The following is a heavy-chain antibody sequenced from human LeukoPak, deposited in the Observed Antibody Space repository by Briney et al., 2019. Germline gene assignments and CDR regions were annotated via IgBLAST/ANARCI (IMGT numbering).Heavy chain of an antibody. Sequence: GGSLRLSCTASGFTFGDYALSWFRQAPGKGLEWVSSIYSDGNTYYADSVKGRFTLSRASSRNTLYLQMNDLRVEDTAVYYCAGDTHSSSWYDHWGQGTLVTVSS. V-gene: IGHV3-53*01. CDR1: GFTFGDYA. D-gene: IGHD6-19*01. CDR3: AGDTHSSSWYDH. J-gene: IGHJ5*02. CDR2: IYSDGNT.